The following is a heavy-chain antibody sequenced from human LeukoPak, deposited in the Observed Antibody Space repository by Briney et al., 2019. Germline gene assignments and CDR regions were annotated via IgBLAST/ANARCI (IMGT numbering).Heavy chain of an antibody. J-gene: IGHJ3*02. V-gene: IGHV3-30*04. D-gene: IGHD1-26*01. CDR2: ISYDENDK. CDR1: GFTFSIYA. Sequence: GGSLRLSCAASGFTFSIYAMHWVRQAPGKGLEWVAVISYDENDKYYADSVKGRFTISRDNSKNTLYLQMNSLRTEDTAVYYCARYSRGDAFDIWGQGTKVTVSS. CDR3: ARYSRGDAFDI.